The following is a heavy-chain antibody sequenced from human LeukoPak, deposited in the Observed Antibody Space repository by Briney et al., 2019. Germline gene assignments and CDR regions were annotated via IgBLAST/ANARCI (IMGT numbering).Heavy chain of an antibody. V-gene: IGHV3-20*04. CDR3: VKDRSFNRGEPIDY. Sequence: GGSLRPSCAASGFSFDDHGMSWVRQAPGQGLEWVSGITWNGGSTGYADSVKGRFSISRDNAKDSLFLQMNSLRVDDTALYYCVKDRSFNRGEPIDYWGQGTLVTVSS. CDR1: GFSFDDHG. CDR2: ITWNGGST. D-gene: IGHD3-16*01. J-gene: IGHJ4*02.